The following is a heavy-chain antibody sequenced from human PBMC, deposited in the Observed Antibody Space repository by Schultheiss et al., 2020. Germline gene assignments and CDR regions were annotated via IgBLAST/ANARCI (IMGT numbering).Heavy chain of an antibody. J-gene: IGHJ4*02. V-gene: IGHV4-59*01. CDR3: ARETGYSYGYDY. CDR1: GGSFSGYY. CDR2: IYYSGST. Sequence: SETLSLTCAVYGGSFSGYYWSWIRQPPGKGLEWLGYIYYSGSTNYNPSLKSRVTISVDTSKNQFSLKLSSVTAADTAVYYCARETGYSYGYDYWGQGTLVTVSS. D-gene: IGHD5-18*01.